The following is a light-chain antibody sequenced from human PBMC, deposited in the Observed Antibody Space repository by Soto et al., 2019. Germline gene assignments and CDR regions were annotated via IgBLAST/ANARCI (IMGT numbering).Light chain of an antibody. CDR1: SSDVGGFNY. CDR2: DVS. V-gene: IGLV2-14*03. J-gene: IGLJ2*01. CDR3: SSYTTSSSPHVV. Sequence: QSVLTQPASVSGSPGQSITISCTGTSSDVGGFNYVSWCQQHPGKAPKLMIYDVSNRPSGVSNRFSGSKSGNTASLTISGLQAEDEADYYCSSYTTSSSPHVVFGGGTKVTVL.